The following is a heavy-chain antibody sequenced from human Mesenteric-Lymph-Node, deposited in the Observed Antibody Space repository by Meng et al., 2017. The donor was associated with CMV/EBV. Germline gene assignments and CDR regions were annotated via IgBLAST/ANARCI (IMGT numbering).Heavy chain of an antibody. D-gene: IGHD6-19*01. CDR1: GFNFSTYS. CDR3: ARVGSGWSQPFDS. Sequence: CAASGFNFSTYSMHWVRQAPGKGLEWVAVISYDGSKTYYADSVKGRFTIARDNSKNTLSLQMNSLRAEDTAVYYCARVGSGWSQPFDSWGQGTLVTVSS. V-gene: IGHV3-30*04. CDR2: ISYDGSKT. J-gene: IGHJ4*02.